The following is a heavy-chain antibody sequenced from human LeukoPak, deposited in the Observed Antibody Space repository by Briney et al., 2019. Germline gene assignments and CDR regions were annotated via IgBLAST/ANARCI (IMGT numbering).Heavy chain of an antibody. Sequence: PGGSLRLSCVASGFTFDDYAMHWVRQAPGKGLEGVSAMSWNGDNIAYADSVKGRFTISRDNAKNSLYLQMNSLRPEDTALYYCAKDGSSHSNMLTAYDYWGQGTLVTVPS. CDR1: GFTFDDYA. CDR3: AKDGSSHSNMLTAYDY. D-gene: IGHD3-16*01. CDR2: MSWNGDNI. J-gene: IGHJ4*02. V-gene: IGHV3-9*01.